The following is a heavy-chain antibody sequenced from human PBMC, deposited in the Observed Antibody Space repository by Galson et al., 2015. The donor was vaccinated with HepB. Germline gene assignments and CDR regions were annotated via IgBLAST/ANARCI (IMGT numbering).Heavy chain of an antibody. Sequence: SLRLSCAASGFTFSSYGMHWVCQAPGKGLEWVAVIWYDGSNKYYADSVKGRFTISRDNAKNTLYLQMNSLRAEDTAVYYCARGDILTGCTYWGQGTLVTVSS. D-gene: IGHD3-9*01. CDR2: IWYDGSNK. J-gene: IGHJ4*02. V-gene: IGHV3-33*01. CDR3: ARGDILTGCTY. CDR1: GFTFSSYG.